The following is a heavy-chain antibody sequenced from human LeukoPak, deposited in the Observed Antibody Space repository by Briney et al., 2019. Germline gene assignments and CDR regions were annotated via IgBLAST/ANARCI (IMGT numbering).Heavy chain of an antibody. V-gene: IGHV4-31*03. J-gene: IGHJ6*02. D-gene: IGHD3-3*01. CDR1: GGSISSGGYY. CDR3: ARVDVLRFPGDYYYGMDV. Sequence: SQTLSLTCTVSGGSISSGGYYWSWIRQHPGKGLEWIGYIYYSGSTYYNPSLKSRVTISVDRSKNQFSLKLSSVTAADTAVYYCARVDVLRFPGDYYYGMDVWGQGTTVTVSS. CDR2: IYYSGST.